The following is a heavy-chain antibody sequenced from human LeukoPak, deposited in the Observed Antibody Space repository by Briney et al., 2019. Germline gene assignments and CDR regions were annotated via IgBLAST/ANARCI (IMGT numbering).Heavy chain of an antibody. CDR2: INTNTVNP. J-gene: IGHJ4*02. Sequence: ASVKVSCKASGYTFISYSMNWVRQAPGQGLEWMGWINTNTVNPTYAQGFTGRFVFSLDTSVSTAYLQISSLKAEDTAVYYCARGPGIAAAGTRYFDYWGQGTLVTVSS. CDR3: ARGPGIAAAGTRYFDY. D-gene: IGHD6-13*01. V-gene: IGHV7-4-1*02. CDR1: GYTFISYS.